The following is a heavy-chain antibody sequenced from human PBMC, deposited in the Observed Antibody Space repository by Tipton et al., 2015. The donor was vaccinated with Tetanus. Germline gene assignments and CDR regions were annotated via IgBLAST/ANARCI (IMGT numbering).Heavy chain of an antibody. Sequence: QLVQSGPEVKKPGTSVKVSCKASGFTFTSSAVQWVRQARGQRLEWIGWIVVGSGNTNYAQKFQERVTITRDMSTSTAYMELSSLRSEDAAVYYCAAAPYYDYVWGGEGYYYYGMDVWGQGTTVTVSS. CDR1: GFTFTSSA. CDR2: IVVGSGNT. D-gene: IGHD3-16*01. J-gene: IGHJ6*02. V-gene: IGHV1-58*01. CDR3: AAAPYYDYVWGGEGYYYYGMDV.